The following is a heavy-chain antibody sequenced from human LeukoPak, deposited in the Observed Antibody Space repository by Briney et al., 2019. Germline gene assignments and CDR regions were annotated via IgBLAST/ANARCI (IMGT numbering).Heavy chain of an antibody. J-gene: IGHJ4*02. D-gene: IGHD3-10*01. V-gene: IGHV5-51*01. Sequence: GESLKISCKGSGYSFTTYWIGWVRQPPGKGLEWMGIIYPGDSHTRYSPSFQGQVTISADKFISTAYLQWSSLKASDTAIYYCARHSYYGTGSYFEFWGQGILVTVSS. CDR3: ARHSYYGTGSYFEF. CDR1: GYSFTTYW. CDR2: IYPGDSHT.